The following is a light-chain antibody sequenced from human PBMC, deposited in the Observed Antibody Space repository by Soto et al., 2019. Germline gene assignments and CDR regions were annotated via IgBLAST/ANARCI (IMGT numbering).Light chain of an antibody. CDR1: QSVDTY. V-gene: IGKV3-11*01. CDR2: DAS. J-gene: IGKJ5*01. Sequence: EIVLTQSPATLSLSPGESATLSCTTNQSVDTYFAWYQQKRGLAPRLLIYDASNRAIGIPARVSGRGSETDFSLTVSSIQPEDFAIYFCQQRGTGRPTFRRGTRLQ. CDR3: QQRGTGRPT.